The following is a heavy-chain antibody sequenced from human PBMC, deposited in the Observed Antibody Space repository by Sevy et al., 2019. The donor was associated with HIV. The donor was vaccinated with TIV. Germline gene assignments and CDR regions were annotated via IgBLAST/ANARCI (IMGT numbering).Heavy chain of an antibody. V-gene: IGHV3-7*01. D-gene: IGHD4-17*01. CDR3: ARDGQHNGDFHFFDY. CDR2: INQDESEK. J-gene: IGHJ4*02. CDR1: GFSFSWYW. Sequence: GGSLRLSCAASGFSFSWYWMSWVRQTPEKGLEWVANINQDESEKNYVDSVRGRSTISRDNAKNTLYLQLNSLEVEDAAVYYCARDGQHNGDFHFFDYWGQGTLVTVSS.